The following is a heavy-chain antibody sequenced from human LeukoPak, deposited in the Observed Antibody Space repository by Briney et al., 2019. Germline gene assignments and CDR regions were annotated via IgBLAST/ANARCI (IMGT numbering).Heavy chain of an antibody. CDR1: GYTFTGYY. CDR2: INPNSGGT. D-gene: IGHD2-8*01. CDR3: ARGVYCTNGGCYPHFDY. V-gene: IGHV1-2*02. Sequence: EASVKVSCKASGYTFTGYYMHWVRQAPGQGLEWMGWINPNSGGTNYAQKFQGRVTMTRDTSISTAYMELSRLRSDDTAVYYCARGVYCTNGGCYPHFDYWGQGTLVTVSS. J-gene: IGHJ4*02.